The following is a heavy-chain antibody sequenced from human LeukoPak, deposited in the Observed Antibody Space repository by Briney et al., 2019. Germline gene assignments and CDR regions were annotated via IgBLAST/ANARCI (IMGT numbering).Heavy chain of an antibody. CDR2: IYSGGRT. CDR1: GFTVSGNY. J-gene: IGHJ3*02. V-gene: IGHV3-66*01. Sequence: GGSLRLSCAASGFTVSGNYMSWVRQAPGKGLEWVSIIYSGGRTYHADSVKGRFTISRDNSKNTLYLQMNSLRAEDTAVYYCARVMLADTPNDAFDIWGQGTMVTVSS. D-gene: IGHD3-10*02. CDR3: ARVMLADTPNDAFDI.